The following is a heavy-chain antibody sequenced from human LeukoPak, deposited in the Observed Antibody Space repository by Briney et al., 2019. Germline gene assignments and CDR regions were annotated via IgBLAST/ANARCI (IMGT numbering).Heavy chain of an antibody. V-gene: IGHV4-59*01. Sequence: PSETLSLTCTVSGGSISSYYWSRIRQPPGKGLEWIGYIYYSGSTNYNPSLKSRVTISVDTSKNQFSLKLSSVTAADTAVYYCARSMKLVAFDIWGQGTMVTVSS. J-gene: IGHJ3*02. D-gene: IGHD2-21*01. CDR3: ARSMKLVAFDI. CDR1: GGSISSYY. CDR2: IYYSGST.